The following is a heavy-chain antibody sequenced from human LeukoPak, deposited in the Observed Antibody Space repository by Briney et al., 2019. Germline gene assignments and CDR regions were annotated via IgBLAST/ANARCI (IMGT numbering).Heavy chain of an antibody. CDR1: GYTFTSYD. D-gene: IGHD2-2*01. J-gene: IGHJ6*03. CDR3: ARWGCSSTSCRYYYYMDV. Sequence: ASVKVSCKASGYTFTSYDINWVRQATGPGLEWKGWMNPNSGNTGYAQKFQGRVTMTRNTSISTAYMELSSLRSEDTAVYYCARWGCSSTSCRYYYYMDVWGKGTTVTVSS. V-gene: IGHV1-8*01. CDR2: MNPNSGNT.